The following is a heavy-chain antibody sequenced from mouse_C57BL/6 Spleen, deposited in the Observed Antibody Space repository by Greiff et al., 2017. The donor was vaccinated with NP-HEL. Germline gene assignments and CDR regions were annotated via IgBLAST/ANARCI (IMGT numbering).Heavy chain of an antibody. CDR1: GYTFTSYW. CDR2: IDPSDSYT. Sequence: QVQLQQPGAELVMPGASVKLSCKASGYTFTSYWMHWVKQRPGQGLEWIGEIDPSDSYTNYNQKFKGKSTLTVDKSSSTAYMQLSSLTSEDSAVYYCARGGGVTPLAMDYWGQGTSVTVSS. V-gene: IGHV1-69*01. J-gene: IGHJ4*01. D-gene: IGHD2-2*01. CDR3: ARGGGVTPLAMDY.